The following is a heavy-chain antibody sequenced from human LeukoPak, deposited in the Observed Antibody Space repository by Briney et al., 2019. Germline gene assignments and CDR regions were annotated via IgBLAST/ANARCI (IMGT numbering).Heavy chain of an antibody. V-gene: IGHV3-20*04. J-gene: IGHJ4*02. CDR3: TRESVDGSSWYPGGY. CDR2: INWNGGSA. Sequence: PGGSLRLSCAASGFTFDDYGMSWVRQVPGKGLEWISSINWNGGSALYADSVKGRFTISRDNAKKSLYLQMNSLRAEDTALYYCTRESVDGSSWYPGGYWGQGTLVTVSS. CDR1: GFTFDDYG. D-gene: IGHD6-13*01.